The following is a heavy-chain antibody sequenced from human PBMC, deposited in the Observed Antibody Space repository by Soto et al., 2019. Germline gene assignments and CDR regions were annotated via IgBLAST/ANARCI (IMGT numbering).Heavy chain of an antibody. CDR1: GGSISSYY. J-gene: IGHJ6*02. CDR3: VREGVSSGWYYYYGLDV. Sequence: WETVALTCTVPGGSISSYYWSWIRQPPGKGLEWLGYIHYSGSTYYNPSLKSRVTMSVDTSKNQFSLKLTSLTAADTAVYYCVREGVSSGWYYYYGLDVWGQGTTVT. CDR2: IHYSGST. V-gene: IGHV4-59*01. D-gene: IGHD6-25*01.